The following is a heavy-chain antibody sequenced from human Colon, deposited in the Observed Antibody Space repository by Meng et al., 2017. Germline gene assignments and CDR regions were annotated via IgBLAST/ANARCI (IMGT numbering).Heavy chain of an antibody. CDR1: GGSFSGYY. D-gene: IGHD6-19*01. CDR3: ARERLSSGWYGGRWFDP. V-gene: IGHV4-34*01. J-gene: IGHJ5*02. CDR2: INHSGST. Sequence: QVQLQTGGAGLLKPPETLSLTCAVYGGSFSGYYWSWIRQPPGKGLEWIGEINHSGSTNYNPSLKSRVTISVDTSKNQFSLKLSSVTAADTAVYYCARERLSSGWYGGRWFDPWGQGTLVTVSS.